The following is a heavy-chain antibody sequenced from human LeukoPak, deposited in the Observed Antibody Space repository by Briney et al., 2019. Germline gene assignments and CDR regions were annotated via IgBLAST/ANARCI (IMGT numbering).Heavy chain of an antibody. V-gene: IGHV5-51*01. Sequence: GESLKISCKGPGYSFTSYWIAWVRQMPGKGLEWMGIIYPGDSDTRYSPSFQGQVTISADKSISTAYLQWSSLKASDTAMYYCARLHIVVVTANDASDIWGQGTMVTVSS. CDR1: GYSFTSYW. CDR3: ARLHIVVVTANDASDI. D-gene: IGHD2-21*02. CDR2: IYPGDSDT. J-gene: IGHJ3*02.